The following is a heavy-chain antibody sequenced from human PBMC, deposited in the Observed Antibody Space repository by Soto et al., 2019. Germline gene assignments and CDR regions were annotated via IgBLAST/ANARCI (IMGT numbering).Heavy chain of an antibody. D-gene: IGHD3-3*01. CDR1: GYTFTSYY. V-gene: IGHV1-46*01. CDR2: INPSGGST. Sequence: ASVKVSCKASGYTFTSYYMHWVRQAPGQGLEWMGIINPSGGSTSYAQKFQGRVTMTRDTSTSTVYMELSSLRSEDTAVYYCARGTGTYYDFWSGYTSHYYYYGMDVWGQGTTVTVSS. J-gene: IGHJ6*02. CDR3: ARGTGTYYDFWSGYTSHYYYYGMDV.